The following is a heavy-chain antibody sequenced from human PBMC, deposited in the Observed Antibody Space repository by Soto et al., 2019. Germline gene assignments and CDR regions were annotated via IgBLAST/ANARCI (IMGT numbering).Heavy chain of an antibody. V-gene: IGHV1-69*06. Sequence: SVKVSCKASGGTFSSYAISWVRQAPGQGLEWMGGIIPIFGTANYAQKFQGRVTITADKSTSTAYMELSSLRSEDTAVYYCARQLYSSSWAYYYYYGMDVWGQGTTVTVSS. D-gene: IGHD6-13*01. J-gene: IGHJ6*02. CDR2: IIPIFGTA. CDR3: ARQLYSSSWAYYYYYGMDV. CDR1: GGTFSSYA.